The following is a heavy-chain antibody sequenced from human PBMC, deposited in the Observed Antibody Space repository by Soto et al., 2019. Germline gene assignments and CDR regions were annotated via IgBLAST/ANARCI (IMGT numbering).Heavy chain of an antibody. CDR1: GGSINSRGHY. CDR3: ARKVQDFSGPGSYYFDS. Sequence: PSETLSLTCSVSGGSINSRGHYWGWIRQPPGTGLEWIGSIYYSGSTFYNPSLRRRVTISVDTSKTQFSLNLTSVTAADTAVYFCARKVQDFSGPGSYYFDSWGQGTLVTVSS. D-gene: IGHD3-10*01. V-gene: IGHV4-39*01. CDR2: IYYSGST. J-gene: IGHJ4*02.